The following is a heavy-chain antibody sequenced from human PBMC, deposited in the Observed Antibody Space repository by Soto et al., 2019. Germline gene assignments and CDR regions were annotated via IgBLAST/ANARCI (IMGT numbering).Heavy chain of an antibody. CDR1: GFTLSDYY. CDR3: ARGCSSTSCPNWFDP. J-gene: IGHJ5*02. Sequence: GXSLRLSCAASGFTLSDYYLSWIRQAPVNGLEWVSYISSSGSTIYYADSVKGRFTISRDNAKNSLYLQMNSLRAEDTAVYYCARGCSSTSCPNWFDPWGQGTLVTVSS. V-gene: IGHV3-11*01. D-gene: IGHD2-2*01. CDR2: ISSSGSTI.